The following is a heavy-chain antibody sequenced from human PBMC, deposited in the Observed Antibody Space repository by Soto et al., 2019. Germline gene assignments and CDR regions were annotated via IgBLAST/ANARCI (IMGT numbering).Heavy chain of an antibody. J-gene: IGHJ4*02. CDR1: GDSITSSHW. D-gene: IGHD7-27*01. V-gene: IGHV4-4*02. Sequence: QVQLQESGPGLVKPSGTLSLTCAVSGDSITSSHWRSWVRQPPGKGLEWIGEIYHSGSTNYNPSLKSRLTISVDKSKNHFSLKVSSVTAADTAVYYCASRTNWGSFGSWGQGTLVTVSS. CDR3: ASRTNWGSFGS. CDR2: IYHSGST.